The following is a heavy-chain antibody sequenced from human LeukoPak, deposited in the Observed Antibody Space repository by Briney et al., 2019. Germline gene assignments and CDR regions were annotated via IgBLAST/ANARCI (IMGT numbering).Heavy chain of an antibody. CDR3: ARAGILSTGDYFDP. D-gene: IGHD5/OR15-5a*01. J-gene: IGHJ5*02. CDR2: IHHSGST. V-gene: IGHV4-39*07. CDR1: GGSITSGTFY. Sequence: SETLSLTCTVSGGSITSGTFYWGWTRQPPGKGLEWIGTIHHSGSTSHNPSLQSRATISIDTSNNPFSLKLSSVTAADTAVYYCARAGILSTGDYFDPWGQGTLVTVSS.